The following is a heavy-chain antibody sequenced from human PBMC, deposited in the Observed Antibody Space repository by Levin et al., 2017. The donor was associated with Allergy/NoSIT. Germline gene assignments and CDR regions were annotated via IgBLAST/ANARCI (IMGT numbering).Heavy chain of an antibody. Sequence: GGSLRLSCKGSGYSFTSYWISWVRQMPGKGLEWMGRIDPSDSYTNYSPSFQGHVTISADKSISTAYLQWSSLKASDTAMYYCASNVLLWFGEPRPFDYWGQGTLVTVSS. J-gene: IGHJ4*02. CDR2: IDPSDSYT. CDR1: GYSFTSYW. D-gene: IGHD3-10*01. CDR3: ASNVLLWFGEPRPFDY. V-gene: IGHV5-10-1*01.